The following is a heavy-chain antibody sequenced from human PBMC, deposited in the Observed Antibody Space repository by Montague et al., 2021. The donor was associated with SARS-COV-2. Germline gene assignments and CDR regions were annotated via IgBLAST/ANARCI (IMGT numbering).Heavy chain of an antibody. J-gene: IGHJ4*02. CDR1: GFTVSTFD. Sequence: SLRLSCAASGFTVSTFDMTLVRQAPGKGLEWVSVILSDGRTCYAAPVKGRFTITSHDTTDTLYSHMNSLRGEDTARYDCMKGWDYWGQGTLVTVSS. V-gene: IGHV3-23*03. CDR3: MKGWDY. CDR2: ILSDGRT.